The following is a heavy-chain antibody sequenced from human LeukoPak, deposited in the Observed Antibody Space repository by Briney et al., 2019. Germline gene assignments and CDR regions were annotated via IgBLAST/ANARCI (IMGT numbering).Heavy chain of an antibody. J-gene: IGHJ4*02. D-gene: IGHD6-6*01. Sequence: ASVKVSCKASGYIFSNYGITWVRQAPGQGLEWMGWISAYNGDTKFAQKVQGRLTMTTDTSTSTAFMELRSLRSDDTAVYYCARDGVQSSSSGTFDYWGQGTLVTVSS. CDR3: ARDGVQSSSSGTFDY. V-gene: IGHV1-18*01. CDR2: ISAYNGDT. CDR1: GYIFSNYG.